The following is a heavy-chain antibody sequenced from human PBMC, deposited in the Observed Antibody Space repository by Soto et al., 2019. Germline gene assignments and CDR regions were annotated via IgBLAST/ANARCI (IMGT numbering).Heavy chain of an antibody. CDR1: GYTFTSYY. CDR3: AGASSGYYSYFDY. J-gene: IGHJ4*02. D-gene: IGHD3-22*01. V-gene: IGHV1-46*01. Sequence: QVQLVQSGAEVKKPGASVKVSCKASGYTFTSYYMHWVRQAPGQGLEWMGIINPSGGNTSYAQKFQGRVTMNRDTYTSTVYMDRSSLSSEDTAVYYCAGASSGYYSYFDYWGQGTLVTVSS. CDR2: INPSGGNT.